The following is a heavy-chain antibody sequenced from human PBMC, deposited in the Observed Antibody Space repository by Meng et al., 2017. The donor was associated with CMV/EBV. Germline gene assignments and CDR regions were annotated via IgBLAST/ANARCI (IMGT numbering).Heavy chain of an antibody. D-gene: IGHD3-3*01. V-gene: IGHV1-2*02. CDR2: INPNSGGT. CDR3: ARDWTIPYYGMDV. CDR1: GYTFTGYY. Sequence: ASVKVSCKASGYTFTGYYMHWVRQAPGQGLEWMVWINPNSGGTNYAQKCQGRVTMTRDTSISTAYMELSRLRSDDTAVYYCARDWTIPYYGMDVWGQGTTVTVSS. J-gene: IGHJ6*02.